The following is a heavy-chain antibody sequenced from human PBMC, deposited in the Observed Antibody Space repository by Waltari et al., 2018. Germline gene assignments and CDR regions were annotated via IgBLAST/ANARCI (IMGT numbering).Heavy chain of an antibody. CDR1: GFTFSSYS. D-gene: IGHD5-12*01. V-gene: IGHV3-21*01. J-gene: IGHJ4*02. Sequence: EVQLVESGGGLVKPGGSLRLSCAASGFTFSSYSMNWVRQAPGKGLEWVSSISSSSSYIYYADSGKGRFTSSRDNAKNSLYLQMNSLRAEDTAVYYCARIPIVATKEDYWGQGTLVTVSS. CDR2: ISSSSSYI. CDR3: ARIPIVATKEDY.